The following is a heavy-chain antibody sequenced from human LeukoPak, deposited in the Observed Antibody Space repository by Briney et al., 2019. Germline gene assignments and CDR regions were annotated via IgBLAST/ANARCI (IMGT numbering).Heavy chain of an antibody. CDR2: IYYSGST. D-gene: IGHD2-2*01. V-gene: IGHV4-59*08. J-gene: IGHJ3*02. CDR1: GGSISSYY. Sequence: PSETLSLTCTVSGGSISSYYWSWIRQPPGKGLEWFGYIYYSGSTNYNPSLKSRVTMSVDTSKNQFSLKLSSVTAADTAVYYCARVIVVVPVATDAFDIWGQGTMVTVSS. CDR3: ARVIVVVPVATDAFDI.